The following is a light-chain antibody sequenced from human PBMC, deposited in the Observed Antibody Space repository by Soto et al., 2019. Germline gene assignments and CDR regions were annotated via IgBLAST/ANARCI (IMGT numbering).Light chain of an antibody. CDR2: DAS. Sequence: EILLTQSPATLSLSPGEIATLSCRASQSVSSYLAWYQQKPGQAPRLLIYDASNRATGIPARFSGSGSGTDFTLTISSLEPEDFAVYYCQQRSNRFTCGQGTRREIK. V-gene: IGKV3-11*01. CDR1: QSVSSY. CDR3: QQRSNRFT. J-gene: IGKJ5*01.